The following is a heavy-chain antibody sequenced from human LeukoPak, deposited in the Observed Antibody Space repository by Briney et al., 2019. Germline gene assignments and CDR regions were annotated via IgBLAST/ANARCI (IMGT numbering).Heavy chain of an antibody. J-gene: IGHJ3*02. Sequence: GASVKVSCKASGCTFTSYGISWVRQAPGQGLEWMGWISAYNGNTYFAQNLQGRVTMTTDTSTSTAYMELRSLRSDDTAVYYCAREEYCNSTTCYKAFDIWGQGTMVTVSS. CDR1: GCTFTSYG. CDR3: AREEYCNSTTCYKAFDI. CDR2: ISAYNGNT. D-gene: IGHD2-2*02. V-gene: IGHV1-18*01.